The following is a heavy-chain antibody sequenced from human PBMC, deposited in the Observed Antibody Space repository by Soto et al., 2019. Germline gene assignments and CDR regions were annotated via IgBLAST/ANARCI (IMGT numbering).Heavy chain of an antibody. Sequence: GASVKVSCKASGYTFTSYYMHWVRQAPVQGLEWMGIINPSGGSTRYAQKFQGRVTMTRDTSTSTVYMELSSLRSEDTAVYYCARLPHPGFGEHENWFDPWGQGTLVTVSS. V-gene: IGHV1-46*01. CDR1: GYTFTSYY. CDR3: ARLPHPGFGEHENWFDP. D-gene: IGHD3-10*01. CDR2: INPSGGST. J-gene: IGHJ5*02.